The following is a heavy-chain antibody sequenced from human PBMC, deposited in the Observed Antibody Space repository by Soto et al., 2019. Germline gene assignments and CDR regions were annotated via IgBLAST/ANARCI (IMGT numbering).Heavy chain of an antibody. Sequence: EVQLVESGGGLVQPGGSLRLSCAASGFTVSSNYMSWVRQAPGKGLEWVSVIYSGGSTYYADSVKGRFTISRDNSKNTLYLQMNSLRAEDTAVYYCASDSGYDSVVFDDWGQGTLVTVSS. J-gene: IGHJ4*02. CDR1: GFTVSSNY. V-gene: IGHV3-66*01. CDR2: IYSGGST. CDR3: ASDSGYDSVVFDD. D-gene: IGHD5-12*01.